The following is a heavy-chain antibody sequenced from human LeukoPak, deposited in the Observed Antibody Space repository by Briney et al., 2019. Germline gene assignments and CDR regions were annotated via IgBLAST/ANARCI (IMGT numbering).Heavy chain of an antibody. J-gene: IGHJ6*02. CDR2: IYTSGST. CDR3: ARDLLRFGELENYYYGMDV. Sequence: SQTLSLTCTVSGCSISSGSYYWSWIRQPAGKGLEWIGRIYTSGSTNYNPSLKSRVTISVDTSKNQFSLKLSSVTAADTAVYYCARDLLRFGELENYYYGMDVWGQGTTVTVSS. D-gene: IGHD3-10*01. V-gene: IGHV4-61*02. CDR1: GCSISSGSYY.